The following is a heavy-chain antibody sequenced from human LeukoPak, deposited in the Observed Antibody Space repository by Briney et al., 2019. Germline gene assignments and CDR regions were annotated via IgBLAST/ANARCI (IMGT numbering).Heavy chain of an antibody. CDR3: AKPSHTNWFDP. Sequence: GGSLRLSCAASGLTFSSYAMHWVCQAPGKGLEWVTFIRNDGSNKYYADSVKGRFTISRDNSKNTLYLQMNSLRAEDTAVYYCAKPSHTNWFDPWGQGTLVTVSS. J-gene: IGHJ5*02. CDR1: GLTFSSYA. CDR2: IRNDGSNK. V-gene: IGHV3-30*02. D-gene: IGHD2-2*01.